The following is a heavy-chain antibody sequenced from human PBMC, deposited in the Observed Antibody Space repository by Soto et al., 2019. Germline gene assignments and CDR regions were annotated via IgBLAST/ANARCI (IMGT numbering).Heavy chain of an antibody. CDR3: AKRGRLGTTDS. V-gene: IGHV2-5*02. J-gene: IGHJ4*02. D-gene: IGHD1-1*01. CDR1: GFSLNTPGVG. Sequence: QITLKEAGPSLVKPTQTLTLTCTFSGFSLNTPGVGVGWIRQPPGQALEYLGLIYWDNDKRLSPSLQSRLTITKDSSKNQVVLTLTKMEPVDTATYFCAKRGRLGTTDSWGPGTLVTVSS. CDR2: IYWDNDK.